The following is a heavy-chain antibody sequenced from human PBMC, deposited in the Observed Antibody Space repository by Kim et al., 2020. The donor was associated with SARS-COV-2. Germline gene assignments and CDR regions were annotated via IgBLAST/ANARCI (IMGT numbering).Heavy chain of an antibody. CDR1: GFTFGDYA. D-gene: IGHD6-13*01. J-gene: IGHJ6*02. CDR3: VRSLAAGTFYYYYGMDV. V-gene: IGHV3-49*03. CDR2: IRSKAYGGTT. Sequence: GGSLRLSCTASGFTFGDYAMSWFRQAPGKGLEWVGFIRSKAYGGTTEYAASVKGRFTISRDDSKSIAYLKMNSLKTEDTAVYYCVRSLAAGTFYYYYGMDVWGQGTTVTVSS.